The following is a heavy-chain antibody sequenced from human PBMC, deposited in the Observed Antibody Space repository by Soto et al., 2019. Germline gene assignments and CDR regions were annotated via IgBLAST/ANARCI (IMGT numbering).Heavy chain of an antibody. Sequence: QVRLVESGGGVVQPGRSLRLSCAASGFNFGVFGMHWVRQAPGKGLEWLSVLSYEGSEEYYADSVRGRFTISRDNSKNTVFLQIDSLSVDDTGVYYCALTRRSSLLEVAGPGFEYWGQGTLVTVS. CDR1: GFNFGVFG. J-gene: IGHJ4*02. CDR2: LSYEGSEE. V-gene: IGHV3-30*03. CDR3: ALTRRSSLLEVAGPGFEY. D-gene: IGHD6-19*01.